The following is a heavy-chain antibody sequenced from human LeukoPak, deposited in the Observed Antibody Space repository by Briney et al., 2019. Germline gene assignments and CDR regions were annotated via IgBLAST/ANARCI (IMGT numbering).Heavy chain of an antibody. V-gene: IGHV3-23*01. Sequence: GGSLRLSCAASRFTFSSYAMSWVCQAPGKGLEWVSAISGSGGSTYYADSVKGRFTISRDNSKNTLYLQMNSLRAEDTAVYYCAKDRALLWFGELSYFDYWGQGTLVTVSS. CDR2: ISGSGGST. CDR1: RFTFSSYA. D-gene: IGHD3-10*01. CDR3: AKDRALLWFGELSYFDY. J-gene: IGHJ4*02.